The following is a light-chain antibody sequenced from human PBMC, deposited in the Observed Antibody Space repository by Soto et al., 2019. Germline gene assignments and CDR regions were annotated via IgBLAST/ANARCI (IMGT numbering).Light chain of an antibody. CDR1: SSDFGGYND. J-gene: IGLJ1*01. Sequence: QSALTQPASVSGSPGQSITISCTGTSSDFGGYNDVSWYRQHPGKAPKLMIYDVSNRPSGVSNRCSGSKSGTTATLTISGRQAEDEAYYYCSSYTRGGLVFGTGTKVTVL. CDR3: SSYTRGGLV. V-gene: IGLV2-14*01. CDR2: DVS.